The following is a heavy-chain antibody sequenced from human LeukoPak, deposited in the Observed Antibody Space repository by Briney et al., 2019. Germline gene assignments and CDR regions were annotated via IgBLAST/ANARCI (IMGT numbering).Heavy chain of an antibody. Sequence: PGGSLRLSCAASGFTFSSYAMSWVRQAPGKGLEWVSAISGSGGSTYYADSVKGRITISRDNSKNTLYLQMNSLRAEDTAVYYCAKFSSARDAFDIWGQGTMVTVSS. V-gene: IGHV3-23*01. CDR2: ISGSGGST. CDR3: AKFSSARDAFDI. CDR1: GFTFSSYA. J-gene: IGHJ3*02.